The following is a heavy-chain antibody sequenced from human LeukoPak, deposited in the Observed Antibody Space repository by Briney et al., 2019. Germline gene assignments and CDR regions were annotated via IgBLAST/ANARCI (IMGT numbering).Heavy chain of an antibody. CDR2: MYLSGTT. Sequence: SETLSLTCTVSGDSINSLDLWSWVRQPPGRSLEWIGDMYLSGTTHSNPSVKSRVTISIDKSKNQFFLNLSSVTAADTAVYYCAGLVGRYSSGLYYYYFDYWGQGTLVTVSS. CDR1: GDSINSLDL. J-gene: IGHJ4*02. CDR3: AGLVGRYSSGLYYYYFDY. V-gene: IGHV4-4*02. D-gene: IGHD3-22*01.